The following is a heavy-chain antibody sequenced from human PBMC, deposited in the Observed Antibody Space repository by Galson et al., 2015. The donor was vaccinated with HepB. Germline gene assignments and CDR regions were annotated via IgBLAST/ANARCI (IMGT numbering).Heavy chain of an antibody. CDR2: IKQDGSEK. V-gene: IGHV3-7*03. J-gene: IGHJ6*02. Sequence: SLRLSCAASGFTFSSYWMSWVRQAPGKGLEWVANIKQDGSEKYYVDSVKGRFTISRDNAKNSLYLQMNSLRAEDTAVYYCARERTEIRFLEWMDYYYYGMEVWGQGTTVTVSS. CDR1: GFTFSSYW. D-gene: IGHD3-3*01. CDR3: ARERTEIRFLEWMDYYYYGMEV.